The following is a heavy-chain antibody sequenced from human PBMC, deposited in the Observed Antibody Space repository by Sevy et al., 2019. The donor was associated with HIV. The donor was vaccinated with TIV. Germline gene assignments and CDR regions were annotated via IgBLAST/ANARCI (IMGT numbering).Heavy chain of an antibody. CDR1: GFTFSSHW. Sequence: GGSLRLSCAASGFTFSSHWMFWVRQAPGKGLVWVSHINSHGTITNYADSVKGRFTNSRDNAKNTVYLQINSLRAEDTAVYYCARGQVLRFLEWPTYGMDVWGQGTTVTVSS. CDR3: ARGQVLRFLEWPTYGMDV. J-gene: IGHJ6*02. V-gene: IGHV3-74*01. CDR2: INSHGTIT. D-gene: IGHD3-3*01.